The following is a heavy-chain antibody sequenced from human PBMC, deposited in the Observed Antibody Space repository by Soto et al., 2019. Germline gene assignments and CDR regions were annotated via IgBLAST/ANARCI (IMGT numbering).Heavy chain of an antibody. Sequence: PSETLSLTCTVSGGSISSYYWSWIRQPPGKGLEWIGYIYYSGSTNYNPSLKSRVTISVDTSKNQFSLKLSSVTAADTAVYYCARDQAADPSYFDYWSQGTLVTVSS. J-gene: IGHJ4*02. D-gene: IGHD6-25*01. CDR1: GGSISSYY. CDR2: IYYSGST. V-gene: IGHV4-59*01. CDR3: ARDQAADPSYFDY.